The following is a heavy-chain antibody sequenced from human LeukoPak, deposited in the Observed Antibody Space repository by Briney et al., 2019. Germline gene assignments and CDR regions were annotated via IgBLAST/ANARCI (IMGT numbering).Heavy chain of an antibody. CDR3: ARDHIVVVPAARGRWFDP. CDR2: IYTSGST. D-gene: IGHD2-2*01. Sequence: SETLSLTCTVSGGSISSGSYYWSWIRQPAGKGLEWIGRIYTSGSTNYNPSLKSRVTISLDTSKNQFSLKLSSVTAADTAVYYCARDHIVVVPAARGRWFDPWGQGTLVTVSS. CDR1: GGSISSGSYY. J-gene: IGHJ5*02. V-gene: IGHV4-61*02.